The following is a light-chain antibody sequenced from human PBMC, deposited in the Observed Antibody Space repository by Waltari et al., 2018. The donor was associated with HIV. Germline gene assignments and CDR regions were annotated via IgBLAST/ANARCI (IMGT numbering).Light chain of an antibody. CDR3: DSRDTNDKHHV. CDR1: SPRRYS. Sequence: SSDLTQDPAVSVHLGQTVRITCQGDSPRRYSANWYQQKPGQAPVVVMYGKDNRPSGIPDRFSGSSSGNTGYLTITGAQAEDEADYYCDSRDTNDKHHVFGTGTKVTV. V-gene: IGLV3-19*01. CDR2: GKD. J-gene: IGLJ1*01.